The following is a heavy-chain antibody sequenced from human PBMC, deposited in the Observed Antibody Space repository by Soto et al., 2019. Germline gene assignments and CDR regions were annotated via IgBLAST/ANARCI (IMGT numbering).Heavy chain of an antibody. CDR3: ARLTMVRGNYGMDV. CDR1: GGSISSSNW. V-gene: IGHV4-4*02. D-gene: IGHD3-10*01. Sequence: SETLSLTCAVSGGSISSSNWWSWVRQPPGKGLEWIGEIYHSGSTNYNPSLKSRVTISVDKSKNQFSLKLSSVTAADTAVYYCARLTMVRGNYGMDVWGQGTTVTVSS. J-gene: IGHJ6*02. CDR2: IYHSGST.